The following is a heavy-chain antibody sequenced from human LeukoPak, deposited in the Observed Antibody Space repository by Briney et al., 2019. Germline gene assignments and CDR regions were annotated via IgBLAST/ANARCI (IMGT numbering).Heavy chain of an antibody. CDR1: GFAFSRHG. J-gene: IGHJ5*02. CDR3: AREIILGNDYMGWFDT. CDR2: IWYDGVNK. V-gene: IGHV3-33*01. Sequence: PGRSLRLSCAASGFAFSRHGMHWVRQAPGKGLEWVASIWYDGVNKYYADFVKGRITISRDNSKNTLYLQMNRLRVEDTAVYYCAREIILGNDYMGWFDTWGQGTLVTVSS. D-gene: IGHD3-9*01.